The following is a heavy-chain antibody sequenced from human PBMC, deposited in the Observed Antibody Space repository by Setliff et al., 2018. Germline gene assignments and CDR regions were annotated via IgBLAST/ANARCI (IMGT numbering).Heavy chain of an antibody. V-gene: IGHV3-48*03. CDR3: AMADIVLVPPARTRGY. D-gene: IGHD2-2*01. Sequence: GSLRLSCAASGFTFSSYEMNWVRQAPGKGLEWVSYISTSGGTIYYADSVKGRFTISRDNAKNSLYLQMNSLRAEDTAVYYCAMADIVLVPPARTRGYWGHGTLVTVSS. CDR1: GFTFSSYE. J-gene: IGHJ4*01. CDR2: ISTSGGTI.